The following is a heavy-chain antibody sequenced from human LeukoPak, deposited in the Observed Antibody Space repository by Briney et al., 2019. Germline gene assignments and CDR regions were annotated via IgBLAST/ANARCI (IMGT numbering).Heavy chain of an antibody. J-gene: IGHJ4*02. Sequence: SETLSLTCAVYGGSFSGYYWSWIRQPPGKGLEWIGEINHSGSTNYNPSLKSRVTISVDTSKNQFSLKLSSVTAADTAVYYCARSVLWFGELLSPHFNYWGQGTLVTVSS. CDR3: ARSVLWFGELLSPHFNY. CDR2: INHSGST. V-gene: IGHV4-34*01. CDR1: GGSFSGYY. D-gene: IGHD3-10*01.